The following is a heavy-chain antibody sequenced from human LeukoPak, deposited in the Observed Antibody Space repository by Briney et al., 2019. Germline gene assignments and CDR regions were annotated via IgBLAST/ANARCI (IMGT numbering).Heavy chain of an antibody. Sequence: ASVKVSCKASGYTFTSYDINWVRQATGQGLEWMGWINPNSGGTNYAQKFQGRVTMTRDTSISTAYMELSRLRSDDTAVYYCARDLTYYDFWSGYYAPIYYYYYYMDVWGKGTTVTVSS. J-gene: IGHJ6*03. D-gene: IGHD3-3*01. V-gene: IGHV1-2*02. CDR1: GYTFTSYD. CDR2: INPNSGGT. CDR3: ARDLTYYDFWSGYYAPIYYYYYYMDV.